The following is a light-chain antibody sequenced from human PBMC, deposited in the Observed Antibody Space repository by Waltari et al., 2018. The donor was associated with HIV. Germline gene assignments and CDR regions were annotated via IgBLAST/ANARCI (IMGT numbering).Light chain of an antibody. J-gene: IGKJ4*01. V-gene: IGKV2D-29*01. CDR3: MQSAQFPVT. CDR1: ETLLHSDGKTY. Sequence: EIVMTQTPPSLSVTPGKAASISCKSSETLLHSDGKTYFYWYVQKTGLPPQLLFYEVSNRFAGVPDRFSGSGSGTDFTLILSRVEAEDVGVYYCMQSAQFPVTFGGGTKVEI. CDR2: EVS.